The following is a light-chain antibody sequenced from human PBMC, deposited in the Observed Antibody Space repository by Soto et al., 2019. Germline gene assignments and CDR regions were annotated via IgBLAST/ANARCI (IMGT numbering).Light chain of an antibody. CDR2: AAS. J-gene: IGKJ2*01. Sequence: DIQMTQSPSSLSASVGDTVTITCRTSQSIATSLNWYQHKVGEAPKLLIYAASTLRSGVPSRFSGSGSGTDFTLSITSLQPEDFATYYCQQSLSTSHAFGQGTKLEI. CDR3: QQSLSTSHA. CDR1: QSIATS. V-gene: IGKV1-39*01.